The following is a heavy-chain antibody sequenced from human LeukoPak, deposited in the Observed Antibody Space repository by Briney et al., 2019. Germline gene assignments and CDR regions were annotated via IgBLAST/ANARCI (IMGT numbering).Heavy chain of an antibody. CDR2: ISAYNGNT. Sequence: ASVKVSCKILEGSFSRNALTWGRQTSGQGLEWMGWISAYNGNTNYAQKLQVRVTMTTDTSTSTAYMELRSLRSDDTAVYYCARDPGELWFGELRVANYFDYWGQGTLVTVSS. CDR3: ARDPGELWFGELRVANYFDY. CDR1: EGSFSRNA. V-gene: IGHV1-18*01. D-gene: IGHD3-10*01. J-gene: IGHJ4*02.